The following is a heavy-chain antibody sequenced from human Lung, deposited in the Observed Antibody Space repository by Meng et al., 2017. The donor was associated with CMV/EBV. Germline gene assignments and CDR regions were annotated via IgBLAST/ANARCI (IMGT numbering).Heavy chain of an antibody. CDR1: GFTFNSYS. CDR2: ITTDSRYI. Sequence: ESXKISCAASGFTFNSYSMNWVRQAPGKGLEWISSITTDSRYIYYAASVKGRFTISRDNTKDSLYLQMDGLGADDTAVYFCARRRYFFDTWGQGTPVTVSS. CDR3: ARRRYFFDT. J-gene: IGHJ4*02. V-gene: IGHV3-21*04. D-gene: IGHD3-9*01.